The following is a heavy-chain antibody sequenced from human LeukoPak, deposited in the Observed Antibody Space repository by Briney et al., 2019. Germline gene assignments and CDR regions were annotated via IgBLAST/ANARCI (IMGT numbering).Heavy chain of an antibody. D-gene: IGHD4-17*01. V-gene: IGHV3-9*01. CDR1: GFTFGSYA. CDR2: ISWNSGSI. CDR3: AKESTTVSYGMDV. Sequence: GGSLRLSCEASGFTFGSYAMYWVRQAPGKGLEWVAGISWNSGSIGYADSVKGRFTISRDNAKNSLYLQMNSLRAEDTALYYCAKESTTVSYGMDVWGQGTTVTVSS. J-gene: IGHJ6*02.